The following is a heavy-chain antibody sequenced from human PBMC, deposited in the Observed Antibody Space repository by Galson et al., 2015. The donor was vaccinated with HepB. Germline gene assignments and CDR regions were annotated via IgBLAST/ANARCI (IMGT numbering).Heavy chain of an antibody. CDR2: ISGSGGST. CDR1: GFTFSSYA. V-gene: IGHV3-23*01. J-gene: IGHJ4*02. Sequence: SLRLSCAASGFTFSSYAMSWVRQAPGKGLEWVSAISGSGGSTYYADSVKGRFTISRDNSKNTLYLQMNSLRAEDTAVYYCAKDMWGQFLPFDYWGQGTLVTVSS. D-gene: IGHD5-24*01. CDR3: AKDMWGQFLPFDY.